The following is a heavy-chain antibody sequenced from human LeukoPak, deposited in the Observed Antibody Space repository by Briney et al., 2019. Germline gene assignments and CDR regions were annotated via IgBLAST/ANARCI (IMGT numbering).Heavy chain of an antibody. CDR3: ARSVRRGFNFDS. J-gene: IGHJ4*02. D-gene: IGHD5-12*01. V-gene: IGHV4-39*01. Sequence: PSETLSLTCSVSGGFISISTHYWGWIRQTPGKGLEWIGSVFYSGTTYFNPPLNSRLTISVDTSKNQFSLKLRSVTAADTAVYYCARSVRRGFNFDSWGQGTLVIVSS. CDR2: VFYSGTT. CDR1: GGFISISTHY.